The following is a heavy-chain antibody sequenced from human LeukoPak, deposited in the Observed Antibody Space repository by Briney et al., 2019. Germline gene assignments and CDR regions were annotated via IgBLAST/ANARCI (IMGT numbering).Heavy chain of an antibody. D-gene: IGHD3-16*01. CDR2: VYYSGST. CDR3: ARHMDDKAGRGSGVYFDY. V-gene: IGHV4-39*01. J-gene: IGHJ4*02. CDR1: VVSINSPHY. Sequence: SETLSLTSALSVVSINSPHYWAWIRQSPGKGLEWLANVYYSGSTYYNPSLRSRVTISVDTSKNQFSLRLTSVTAADTAVYYCARHMDDKAGRGSGVYFDYWGQGTLVTVSS.